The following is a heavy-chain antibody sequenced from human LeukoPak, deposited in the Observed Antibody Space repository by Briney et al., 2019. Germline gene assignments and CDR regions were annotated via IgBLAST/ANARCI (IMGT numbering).Heavy chain of an antibody. V-gene: IGHV1-8*03. CDR2: MNPNSGIT. CDR1: GYTFSTYD. Sequence: ASVKVSCKTSGYTFSTYDINWVRQAAGQGLEWMGWMNPNSGITGFAQKFQGRATITRDTSITTAYLELSSLRSEDTAVYYCARAIRYQLLSDYWGQGTLVTVSS. J-gene: IGHJ4*02. D-gene: IGHD2-2*01. CDR3: ARAIRYQLLSDY.